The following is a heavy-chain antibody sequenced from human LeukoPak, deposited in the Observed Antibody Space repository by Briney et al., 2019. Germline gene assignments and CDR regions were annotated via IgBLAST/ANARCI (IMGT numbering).Heavy chain of an antibody. J-gene: IGHJ4*02. V-gene: IGHV1-69*04. CDR3: ARAMIVVAENYYFDY. D-gene: IGHD3-22*01. CDR2: IIPILGIA. Sequence: ASVKVSCKASGGTFSSYAISWVRQAPGQGLEWMGRIIPILGIAIYAQKFQGRVTITADKSTSTAYMELSSLRSEDTAVYYCARAMIVVAENYYFDYWGQGTLVTVSS. CDR1: GGTFSSYA.